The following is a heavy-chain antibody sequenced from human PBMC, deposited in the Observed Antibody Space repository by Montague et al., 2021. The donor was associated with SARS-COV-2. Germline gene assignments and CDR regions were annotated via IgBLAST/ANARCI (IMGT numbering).Heavy chain of an antibody. CDR2: TYYSGST. CDR3: ARVQGISMIEVGIGSFDI. CDR1: GGSISSGGYY. V-gene: IGHV4-31*03. Sequence: TLSLTCTVSGGSISSGGYYWSWIRQHPGKGLEWIGYTYYSGSTYYNPSLKSRVTISVDTSKNQFSLKLSSVTAADTAVYYCARVQGISMIEVGIGSFDIWGQGTLVTVSS. J-gene: IGHJ3*02. D-gene: IGHD3-22*01.